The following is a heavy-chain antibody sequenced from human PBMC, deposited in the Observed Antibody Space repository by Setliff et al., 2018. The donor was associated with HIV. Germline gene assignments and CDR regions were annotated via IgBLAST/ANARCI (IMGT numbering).Heavy chain of an antibody. D-gene: IGHD1-26*01. CDR3: ARGREVKRDTYYDYFYMDV. J-gene: IGHJ6*03. V-gene: IGHV4-34*01. CDR2: ISHSGSS. CDR1: GESFSPYY. Sequence: PSETLSLTCAVYGESFSPYYWNWIRQSPGKGLEWIGEISHSGSSNYSPSLESRLTISVDTSKNQFSLRLNSVTAADTAVYYCARGREVKRDTYYDYFYMDVWSRGTAVTVS.